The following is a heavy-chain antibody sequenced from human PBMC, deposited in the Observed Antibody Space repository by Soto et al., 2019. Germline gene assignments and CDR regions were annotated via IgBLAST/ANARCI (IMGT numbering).Heavy chain of an antibody. D-gene: IGHD3-22*01. CDR2: IYYSGST. CDR1: GGSISSYY. J-gene: IGHJ3*02. Sequence: QVQLQESGPGLVKPSETLSLTCTVSGGSISSYYWSWIRQPPGKGLEWIGYIYYSGSTNYNPSLKSAVTISVDTSKNQFSLKLSSVTAPDTAVYYCARGGDDSSGYYHDAFAIWGQGTMVTVSS. CDR3: ARGGDDSSGYYHDAFAI. V-gene: IGHV4-59*01.